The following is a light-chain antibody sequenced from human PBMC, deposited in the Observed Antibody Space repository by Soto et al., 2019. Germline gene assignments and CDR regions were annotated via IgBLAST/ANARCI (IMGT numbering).Light chain of an antibody. V-gene: IGLV2-23*02. CDR3: CSYARSSPLLYF. Sequence: QCALTQPASVSGSPGQSTTISCTGTSSDVGSYNVVSWYQQHPGKAPKLMIYEVSKRPSGVSNRFSGSKSGNTASLTISGLQAEDEADYYCCSYARSSPLLYFLGTGTKLTVL. CDR2: EVS. J-gene: IGLJ1*01. CDR1: SSDVGSYNV.